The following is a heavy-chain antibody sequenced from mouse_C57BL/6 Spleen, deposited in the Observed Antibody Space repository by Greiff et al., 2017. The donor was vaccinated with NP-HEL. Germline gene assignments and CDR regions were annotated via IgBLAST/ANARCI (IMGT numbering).Heavy chain of an antibody. CDR3: ARDGSFAY. Sequence: VQLQQSGPELVKPGASVKISCKASGYTFTDYYMNWVKQSHGKSLEWIGDINPNNGGTSYNQKFKGKATLTVDKSSSTAYMELRSLTSEDSAVSYCARDGSFAYWGQGTLVTVSA. CDR2: INPNNGGT. V-gene: IGHV1-26*01. J-gene: IGHJ3*01. D-gene: IGHD2-3*01. CDR1: GYTFTDYY.